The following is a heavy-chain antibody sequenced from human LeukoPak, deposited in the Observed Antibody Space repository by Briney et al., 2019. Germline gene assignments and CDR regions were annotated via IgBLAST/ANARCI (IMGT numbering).Heavy chain of an antibody. CDR1: GYTFTGYY. V-gene: IGHV1-2*02. CDR3: ARHGIGSPDV. J-gene: IGHJ6*02. CDR2: INPNSGGT. Sequence: ASVKVSCKASGYTFTGYYMHWVRQAPGQGLEWMGWINPNSGGTNYAQKFQGRVTMTRDTSISTAYLQWSSLKASDTAMYYCARHGIGSPDVWGQGTTVTVSS. D-gene: IGHD1-26*01.